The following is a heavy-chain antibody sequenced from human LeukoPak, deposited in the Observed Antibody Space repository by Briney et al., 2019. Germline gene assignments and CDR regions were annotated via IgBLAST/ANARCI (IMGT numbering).Heavy chain of an antibody. CDR2: INHSGST. J-gene: IGHJ5*02. V-gene: IGHV4-34*01. Sequence: SETLSLTCAVYGGSFSGYYWSWIRQPPGKGLEWIGEINHSGSTNYNPSLKSRVTISVDTSKNQFSLKLSSVTAADTAVYYCARRPVYYYDSSGYLWGQGTLVTVSS. CDR1: GGSFSGYY. CDR3: ARRPVYYYDSSGYL. D-gene: IGHD3-22*01.